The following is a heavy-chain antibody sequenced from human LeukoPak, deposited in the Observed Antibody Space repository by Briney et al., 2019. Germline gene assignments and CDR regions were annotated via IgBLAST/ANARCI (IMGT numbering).Heavy chain of an antibody. CDR3: VRDFRSADY. CDR2: ICPDGTVT. V-gene: IGHV3-74*01. Sequence: GGSLRLSCAASGFTFSTYCMHWVRRAPGKGPMWVSRICPDGTVTNYADSVKARFIISRDNARNTVYLQMNSLRVEDTAVYYCVRDFRSADYWGQGTLVTVSS. J-gene: IGHJ4*02. CDR1: GFTFSTYC.